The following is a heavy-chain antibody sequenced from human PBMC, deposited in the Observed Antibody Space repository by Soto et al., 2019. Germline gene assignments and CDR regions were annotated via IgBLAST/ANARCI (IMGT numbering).Heavy chain of an antibody. V-gene: IGHV4-39*02. CDR2: VYYMGAT. CDR1: GGSTSSSTYY. CDR3: APVGIGTTTVDY. Sequence: QLQLRESGPGLVQPSEALSLTCLVSGGSTSSSTYYWGWIRQPPGKGLEWIGSVYYMGATYYNSSLRSRITISMDRSKNYFSPELTFVTAADTAIYYCAPVGIGTTTVDYWGQGTLVTVSS. J-gene: IGHJ4*02. D-gene: IGHD5-12*01.